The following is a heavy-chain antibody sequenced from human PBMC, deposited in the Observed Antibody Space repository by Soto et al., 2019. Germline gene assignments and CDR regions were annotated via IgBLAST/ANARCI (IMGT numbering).Heavy chain of an antibody. CDR1: GYTFINYH. Sequence: QVQLVQSGGEVKKPGASVTVSCKASGYTFINYHITCVRQAPGQGLAWMAWINTDNGMTDYAQKFKGRVTMTRDTATSTVYMELRNLRSDDTAVYFCAKSPRGEMATDWGQGTLVTVSS. V-gene: IGHV1-18*01. D-gene: IGHD5-12*01. CDR2: INTDNGMT. CDR3: AKSPRGEMATD. J-gene: IGHJ4*02.